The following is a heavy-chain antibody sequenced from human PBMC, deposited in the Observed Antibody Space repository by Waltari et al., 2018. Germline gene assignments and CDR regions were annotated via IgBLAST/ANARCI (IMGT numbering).Heavy chain of an antibody. Sequence: EVQLVASGGGLVQPGRSLRLSCAASGFQFGDYAMHWVRQSQGKCLEWVSGISWNSGRIAYADSVKGRFTISRDNTKNSLYLEMNILKTDDTAFYFCAKDARGGTSVHDGYYFDSWGQGIRVTVSS. CDR2: ISWNSGRI. J-gene: IGHJ4*02. D-gene: IGHD2-2*01. CDR1: GFQFGDYA. V-gene: IGHV3-9*01. CDR3: AKDARGGTSVHDGYYFDS.